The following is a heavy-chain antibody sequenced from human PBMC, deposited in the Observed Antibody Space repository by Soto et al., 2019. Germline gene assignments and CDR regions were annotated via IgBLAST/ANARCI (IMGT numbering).Heavy chain of an antibody. V-gene: IGHV1-24*01. CDR2: FDPEDGET. Sequence: VASVKVSCKVSGYTITELSMHWVRQAPGKGLEWMGGFDPEDGETIYAQKFQGRVTMTEDTSTDTAYMELSSLRSEDTAVYYCATLGGNLDIVVVPAGGNYYYYYGMDVWGQGTTVTVSS. D-gene: IGHD2-2*01. CDR1: GYTITELS. J-gene: IGHJ6*02. CDR3: ATLGGNLDIVVVPAGGNYYYYYGMDV.